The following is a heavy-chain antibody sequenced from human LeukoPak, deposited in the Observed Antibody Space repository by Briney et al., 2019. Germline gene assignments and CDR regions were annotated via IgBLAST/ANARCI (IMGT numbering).Heavy chain of an antibody. CDR2: INWNGGKK. V-gene: IGHV3-20*04. D-gene: IGHD6-13*01. CDR1: GFTFSSYD. J-gene: IGHJ6*03. Sequence: RTGGSLRLSCAASGFTFSSYDMNWVRQAPGKGLEWVSSINWNGGKKGYADSVKGRFTISRDNANNSLYLQMNSLRAEDTASYYCARWYVTDEIAAAGTNYYYYYYMDVWGKGTTVTISS. CDR3: ARWYVTDEIAAAGTNYYYYYYMDV.